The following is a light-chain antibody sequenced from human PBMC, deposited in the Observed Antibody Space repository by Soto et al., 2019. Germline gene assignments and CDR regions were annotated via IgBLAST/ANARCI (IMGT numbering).Light chain of an antibody. CDR2: EVN. CDR3: CSYAGSSLWM. V-gene: IGLV2-23*02. CDR1: GSDIGNYNL. Sequence: QSALTQPAAVSGSLGQSITISYSGSGSDIGNYNLVSWYQQQPGKVPRLIIYEVNKGPSGVSNRFSGSKSGNTASLTISDLQPDDECLYYCCSYAGSSLWMFGGGTKVTVL. J-gene: IGLJ3*02.